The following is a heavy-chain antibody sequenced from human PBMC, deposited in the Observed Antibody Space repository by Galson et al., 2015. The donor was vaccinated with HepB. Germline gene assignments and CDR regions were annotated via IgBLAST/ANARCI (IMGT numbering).Heavy chain of an antibody. Sequence: SLRLSCAASGLIFSKRGMHWVRQAPGKGLEWVAFIRYDGSSQYYGDSVKGRFTISRDNSKNTLYLQMNSLRPGDTAIYYCANDRTSGGFGEMEFDPWGQGTLVTVSS. CDR3: ANDRTSGGFGEMEFDP. J-gene: IGHJ5*02. D-gene: IGHD3-10*01. V-gene: IGHV3-30*02. CDR2: IRYDGSSQ. CDR1: GLIFSKRG.